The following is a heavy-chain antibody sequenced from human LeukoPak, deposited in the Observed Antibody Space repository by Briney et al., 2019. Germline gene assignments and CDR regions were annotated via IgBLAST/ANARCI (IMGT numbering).Heavy chain of an antibody. D-gene: IGHD3-9*01. CDR1: GSTFTSSW. V-gene: IGHV5-51*01. CDR2: IYPGDSDT. Sequence: GESLKISCKGSGSTFTSSWIGWVRPMPGKGLEWMRIIYPGDSDTRYSPSFQGQVTISADKSISTAYLQWSSLKASDTAIYYCARPRDNRYFDWLSFDYWGQGTLVTVSS. CDR3: ARPRDNRYFDWLSFDY. J-gene: IGHJ4*02.